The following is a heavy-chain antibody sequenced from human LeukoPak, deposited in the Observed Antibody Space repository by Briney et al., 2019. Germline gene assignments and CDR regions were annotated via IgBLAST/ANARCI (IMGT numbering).Heavy chain of an antibody. CDR1: GFSVTNNY. CDR2: FYVGGAT. Sequence: GGSLRLSCAVSGFSVTNNYMSWVRQAPGKGLEWVSVFYVGGATYYADSVKGRFTISRDNAKNSLYLQMNSLRAEDTAVYYCARDVYYYDSSGFDPWGQGTLVTVSS. D-gene: IGHD3-22*01. CDR3: ARDVYYYDSSGFDP. V-gene: IGHV3-53*01. J-gene: IGHJ5*02.